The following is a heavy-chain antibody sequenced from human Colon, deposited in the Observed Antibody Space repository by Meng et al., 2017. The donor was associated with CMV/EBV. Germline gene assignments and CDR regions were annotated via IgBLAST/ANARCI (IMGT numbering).Heavy chain of an antibody. V-gene: IGHV3-21*01. D-gene: IGHD3-10*01. J-gene: IGHJ4*02. CDR3: AKDYYRYFDY. CDR1: RFTFNNYT. CDR2: ISRNSSDI. Sequence: GGSLRLSCAASRFTFNNYTMSWVRLAPGEGLEWVASISRNSSDILYTHSVKGRFTISRDNAKNSLYLQMSSLRAEDTAVYYCAKDYYRYFDYWGQGTLVTVSS.